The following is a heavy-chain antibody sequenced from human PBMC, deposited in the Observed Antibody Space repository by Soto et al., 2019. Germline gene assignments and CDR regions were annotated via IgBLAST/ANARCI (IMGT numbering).Heavy chain of an antibody. CDR1: GFIFSNYA. CDR2: ISVTGTRT. Sequence: GGSLRLSCAASGFIFSNYAMTWVRQVPGKGLEWVSTISVTGTRTHYADSVEGRFTISRDNFKSTLFLQMNSLRAADTAIYYCAMDYSTGYADFWGQGTLVTVSS. V-gene: IGHV3-23*01. D-gene: IGHD5-12*01. J-gene: IGHJ4*02. CDR3: AMDYSTGYADF.